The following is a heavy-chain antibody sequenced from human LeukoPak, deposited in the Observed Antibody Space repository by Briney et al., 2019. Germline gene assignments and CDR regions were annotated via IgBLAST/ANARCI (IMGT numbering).Heavy chain of an antibody. J-gene: IGHJ6*03. Sequence: PSETLSLTCTVSGGSISSSSYYWGWIRQPPGKGLEWIGSIYYSGSTYYNPSLKSRVTISVDTSKNQFSLKLSSVTAADTAVYYCARGGYYDSSGYSTSYYYYYMDVWGKGTTVTVSS. CDR3: ARGGYYDSSGYSTSYYYYYMDV. CDR2: IYYSGST. CDR1: GGSISSSSYY. D-gene: IGHD3-22*01. V-gene: IGHV4-39*07.